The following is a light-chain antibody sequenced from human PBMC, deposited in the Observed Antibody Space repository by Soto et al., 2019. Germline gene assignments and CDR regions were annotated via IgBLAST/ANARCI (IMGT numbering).Light chain of an antibody. CDR2: GAS. Sequence: EIVLTQSPGTLSLSPGERATLSCRASQSVTSTYLAWYQQKPGQAPRLLIYGASSRATGIPDRFSGSGSASDFALTSSRLEPEDFAVYYCQKYGRSPYTFGPGTRVDIK. V-gene: IGKV3-20*01. CDR1: QSVTSTY. CDR3: QKYGRSPYT. J-gene: IGKJ3*01.